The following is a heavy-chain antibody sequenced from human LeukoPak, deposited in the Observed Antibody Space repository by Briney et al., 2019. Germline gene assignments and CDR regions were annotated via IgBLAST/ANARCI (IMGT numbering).Heavy chain of an antibody. J-gene: IGHJ4*02. CDR2: ISENGEST. CDR3: ASYFHYGDYASLWY. D-gene: IGHD4-17*01. Sequence: GGSLRLSCAASGFTFNTYAMSWVRQAPGKGLEWGSSISENGESTYYADSVKGRFTISRDTSRNTLYLQMNSLRAEDTAVYYCASYFHYGDYASLWYWGQGTLVTVSS. CDR1: GFTFNTYA. V-gene: IGHV3-23*01.